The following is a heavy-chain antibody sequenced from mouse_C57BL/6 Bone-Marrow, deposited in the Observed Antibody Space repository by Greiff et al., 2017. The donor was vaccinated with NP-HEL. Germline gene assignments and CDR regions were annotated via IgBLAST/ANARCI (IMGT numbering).Heavy chain of an antibody. V-gene: IGHV5-4*01. CDR3: ARGYDYDPYAMDY. D-gene: IGHD2-4*01. Sequence: EVQVVESGGGLVKPGGSLKLSCAASGFTFSSYAMSWVRQTPEKRLEWVATISDGGSYTYYPDNVKGRFTISRDNAKNNLYLQMSHLKSEDTAVYYCARGYDYDPYAMDYWGQGTSVTVSS. CDR2: ISDGGSYT. J-gene: IGHJ4*01. CDR1: GFTFSSYA.